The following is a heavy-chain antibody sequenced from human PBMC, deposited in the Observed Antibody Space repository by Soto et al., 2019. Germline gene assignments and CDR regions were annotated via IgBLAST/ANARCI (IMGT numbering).Heavy chain of an antibody. V-gene: IGHV2-5*02. CDR2: IYWDDDK. CDR1: GFSLSTSGVG. Sequence: QITLKESGPTLVKPTQTLTLTCTFSGFSLSTSGVGVGWIRQPPGKALEWLALIYWDDDKRYSPSLKSRLTITKDTSKNQVVLTMTNRDPVDTATYYCAHRRSYDYVWGSYRSAAFDIWGQGTMVTVSS. D-gene: IGHD3-16*02. J-gene: IGHJ3*02. CDR3: AHRRSYDYVWGSYRSAAFDI.